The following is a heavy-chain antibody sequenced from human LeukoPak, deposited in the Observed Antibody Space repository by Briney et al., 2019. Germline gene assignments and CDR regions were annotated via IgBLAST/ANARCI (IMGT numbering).Heavy chain of an antibody. J-gene: IGHJ4*02. CDR1: GYTFTSYG. D-gene: IGHD3-10*01. CDR2: ISAYNGNT. CDR3: ARDGGLYYGSGTFVGV. V-gene: IGHV1-18*01. Sequence: ASVKVSRKASGYTFTSYGISWVRQAPGQGLEWMGWISAYNGNTNYAQKLQGRVTMTTDTSTSTAYMELRSLTSDDTAVYYCARDGGLYYGSGTFVGVWGQGSLVTVSS.